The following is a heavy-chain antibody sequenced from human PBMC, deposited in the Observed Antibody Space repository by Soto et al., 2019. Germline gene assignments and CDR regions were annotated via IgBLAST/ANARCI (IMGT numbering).Heavy chain of an antibody. J-gene: IGHJ1*01. CDR2: INPSGGST. V-gene: IGHV1-46*01. CDR1: GYTFTSDY. D-gene: IGHD2-21*02. CDR3: ARDGPLAYCGGDCYSFDFQH. Sequence: ASVKVSCKASGYTFTSDYMHWVRQSPGQGLERMGIINPSGGSTSYAQKFQGRVTMTRDTSTSTVYMELSSLRSEDTAVYYCARDGPLAYCGGDCYSFDFQHWGQGTLVTVSS.